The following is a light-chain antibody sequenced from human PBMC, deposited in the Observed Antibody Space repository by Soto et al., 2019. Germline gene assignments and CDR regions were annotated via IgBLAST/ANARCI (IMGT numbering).Light chain of an antibody. V-gene: IGLV2-14*01. J-gene: IGLJ1*01. CDR2: EGT. CDR3: ISYKTDDTFV. CDR1: TSDICASNF. Sequence: QSALTQPPSVSGSPGQSVAVSCTGTTSDICASNFFSWYQHLPGRAPKVIIFEGTNRPSGGSDRFSGSKACTTASLTISGLQADDVAEYFRISYKTDDTFVCGTGTKVHVL.